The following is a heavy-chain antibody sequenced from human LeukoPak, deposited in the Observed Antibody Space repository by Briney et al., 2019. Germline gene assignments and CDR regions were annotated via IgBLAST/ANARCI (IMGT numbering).Heavy chain of an antibody. D-gene: IGHD5-24*01. Sequence: PGGSLRLSCAASGFTFSSYSMNWVRQAPGKGLEWVSYISSSSSTIYYADSVKGRFTISRDNAKNSLYLQMNSLRAEDTAVYYCARGGWLQLEREWGQGTMVTVSS. CDR2: ISSSSSTI. CDR1: GFTFSSYS. J-gene: IGHJ3*01. CDR3: ARGGWLQLERE. V-gene: IGHV3-48*01.